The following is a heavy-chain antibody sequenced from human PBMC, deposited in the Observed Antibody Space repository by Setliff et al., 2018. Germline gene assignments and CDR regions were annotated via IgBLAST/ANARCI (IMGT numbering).Heavy chain of an antibody. CDR2: IYTSWGT. CDR1: GDSISSRTRY. Sequence: TLSLTCTVSGDSISSRTRYWSWIRQPAGKGLEWIGHIYTSWGTIYNPSLMSRLTISLDTSKNQFSLNLSSVTAADTAVYYCARTFTGRYFDLWGRGTLVTVSS. J-gene: IGHJ2*01. V-gene: IGHV4-61*09. CDR3: ARTFTGRYFDL.